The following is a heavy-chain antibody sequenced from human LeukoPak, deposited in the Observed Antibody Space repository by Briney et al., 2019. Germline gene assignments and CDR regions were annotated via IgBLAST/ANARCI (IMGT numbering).Heavy chain of an antibody. CDR2: TRNKANSYTT. Sequence: GGSLRLSCAASGFTFSDHYMDWVRQAPGKGLEWVGRTRNKANSYTTEYAASVKGRFTISRDDSMNSLYLQMNSLKTEDTAVYYCAAIAARPGVDYWGQGTLVTVSS. D-gene: IGHD6-6*01. V-gene: IGHV3-72*01. CDR3: AAIAARPGVDY. CDR1: GFTFSDHY. J-gene: IGHJ4*02.